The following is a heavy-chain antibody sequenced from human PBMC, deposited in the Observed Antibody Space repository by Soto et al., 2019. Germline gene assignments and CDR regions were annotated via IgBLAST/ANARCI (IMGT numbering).Heavy chain of an antibody. J-gene: IGHJ3*02. Sequence: QVHPVQSGAEVKKPGSSVKVSCKASGGTFSNHAINWVRQAPGQGHEWMGRIIPIFTTTNYAQKFQGRVTITADESTITAYMELSSLKHDDTAVYYCAREVAADGTFREDVFDIWGQGTLVTVSS. CDR3: AREVAADGTFREDVFDI. CDR2: IIPIFTTT. D-gene: IGHD6-13*01. CDR1: GGTFSNHA. V-gene: IGHV1-69*12.